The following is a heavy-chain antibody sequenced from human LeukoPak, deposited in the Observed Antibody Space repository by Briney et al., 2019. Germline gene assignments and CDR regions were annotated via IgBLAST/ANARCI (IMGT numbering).Heavy chain of an antibody. CDR1: GGSFSGYY. D-gene: IGHD3-16*02. CDR3: ARGARADYVWGSYRHELLDY. Sequence: SETLSLTCAVYGGSFSGYYWSWIRQPPGKGLEWIGEINHSGSTNYNPSLKSRVTISVDTSKNQFSLKLSSVTAADTAVYYCARGARADYVWGSYRHELLDYWGQGTLVTVSS. CDR2: INHSGST. J-gene: IGHJ4*02. V-gene: IGHV4-34*01.